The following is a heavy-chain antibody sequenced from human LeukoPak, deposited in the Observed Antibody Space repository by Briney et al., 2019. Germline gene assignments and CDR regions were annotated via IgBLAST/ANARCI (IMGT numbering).Heavy chain of an antibody. Sequence: PGGSLRLSCAASGFTFSSYWMHWVRQAPGKGLVWVSRINTDGSSTSYADSVKGRFTISRDNAKNTLYLQMNSLRAEDTAVYYCARDDVVVVPAAGTWYYYYMDVWGKGTTVTVSS. CDR1: GFTFSSYW. D-gene: IGHD2-2*01. J-gene: IGHJ6*03. V-gene: IGHV3-74*01. CDR3: ARDDVVVVPAAGTWYYYYMDV. CDR2: INTDGSST.